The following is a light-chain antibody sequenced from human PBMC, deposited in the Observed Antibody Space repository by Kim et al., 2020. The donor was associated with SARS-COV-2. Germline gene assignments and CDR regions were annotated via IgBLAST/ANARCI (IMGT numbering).Light chain of an antibody. J-gene: IGKJ1*01. Sequence: ASVGDRDTTTCRASQSISSWLNWYQQKPGKAPKLLIYDASSLESGVPSRFSGSGSGTEFTLTISSLQPDDFATYYCQQYNSYSWAFGQGTKVEIK. V-gene: IGKV1-5*01. CDR2: DAS. CDR3: QQYNSYSWA. CDR1: QSISSW.